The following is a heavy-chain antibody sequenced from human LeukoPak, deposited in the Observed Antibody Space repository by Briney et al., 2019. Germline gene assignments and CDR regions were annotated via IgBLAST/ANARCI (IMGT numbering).Heavy chain of an antibody. D-gene: IGHD3-10*01. J-gene: IGHJ4*02. V-gene: IGHV3-66*01. CDR3: AREGVGYYFDY. Sequence: GGSLRLPCAASGFTVSSNYMSWVRQAPGKGLEWVSVIYSAGNTYYADSVKGRFTISRDNSKNTLYLQMNSLRAEDTAVYYCAREGVGYYFDYWGQGTLVTVSS. CDR1: GFTVSSNY. CDR2: IYSAGNT.